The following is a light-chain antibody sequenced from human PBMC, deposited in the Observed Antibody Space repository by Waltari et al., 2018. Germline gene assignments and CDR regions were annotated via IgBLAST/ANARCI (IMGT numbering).Light chain of an antibody. CDR1: SSDVVAYDY. Sequence: QSALTQPASVSGSPGHSITISCTGTSSDVVAYDYVSWYQQYPGKAPKLMIFEVSNRPSGASIRFSGSKSGNTASLTISGLLPEDEADYYCSSFTTSSTQVFGTGTKVTVL. CDR2: EVS. J-gene: IGLJ1*01. CDR3: SSFTTSSTQV. V-gene: IGLV2-14*01.